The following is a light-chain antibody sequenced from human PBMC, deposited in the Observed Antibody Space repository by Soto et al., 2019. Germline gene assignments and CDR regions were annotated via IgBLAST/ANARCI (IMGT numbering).Light chain of an antibody. J-gene: IGKJ1*01. CDR2: GAS. CDR1: QSVSSN. CDR3: QQYHTWPPGT. V-gene: IGKV3-15*01. Sequence: EIVMTQSPGTLSLSPGERSTLSFSSIQSVSSNYLAWYQQKPGQPPRVLMYGASTRATGIPARFSGSGSGTEFTLTISSLRSEDLAVYYCQQYHTWPPGTFGQGTKVDIK.